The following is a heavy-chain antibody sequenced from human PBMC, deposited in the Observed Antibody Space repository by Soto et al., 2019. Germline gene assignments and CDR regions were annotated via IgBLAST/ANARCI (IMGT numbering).Heavy chain of an antibody. CDR1: GGTFSSYA. D-gene: IGHD3-3*02. CDR2: IIPIFGTA. Sequence: QVQLVQSGAEVKKPGSSVKVSCKAPGGTFSSYAISWVRQAPGQGLEWMGGIIPIFGTAKYAQKFQGRVTITADESTSTGXXELSSLRSXXXXVXXXXXXXXGSSSLDIYYYYYYGMDVWGQGTTVIVSS. J-gene: IGHJ6*02. V-gene: IGHV1-69*01. CDR3: XXXXXGSSSLDIYYYYYYGMDV.